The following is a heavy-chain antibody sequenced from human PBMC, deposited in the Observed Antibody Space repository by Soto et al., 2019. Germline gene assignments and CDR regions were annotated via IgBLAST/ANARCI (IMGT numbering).Heavy chain of an antibody. V-gene: IGHV3-23*01. CDR3: SAIDLGSYRYPPC. Sequence: EVQLLESGGGLIQPGGSLRLSCAASGFTFSSYATSWVRQAPGKGLEWVSGISASGSSTYYADSVKGRFTISRDNSKNTLYLLVNSLRAEDTAVYFCSAIDLGSYRYPPCWGQGTLVTVSS. J-gene: IGHJ4*02. D-gene: IGHD3-16*02. CDR1: GFTFSSYA. CDR2: ISASGSST.